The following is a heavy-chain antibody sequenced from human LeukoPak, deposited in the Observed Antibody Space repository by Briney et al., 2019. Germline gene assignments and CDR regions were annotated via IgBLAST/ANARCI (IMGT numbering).Heavy chain of an antibody. CDR1: GGSISSGDYS. CDR2: IYYSGST. V-gene: IGHV4-30-4*08. D-gene: IGHD3-16*02. CDR3: ARAVLGDYVWGSYPIDAFDI. Sequence: SETPSLTCTVSGGSISSGDYSWSWIRQPPGKGLEWIGYIYYSGSTYYNPSLKSRVTISVDTSKNQFSLKLSSVTAADTAVYYCARAVLGDYVWGSYPIDAFDIWGQGTMVTVSS. J-gene: IGHJ3*02.